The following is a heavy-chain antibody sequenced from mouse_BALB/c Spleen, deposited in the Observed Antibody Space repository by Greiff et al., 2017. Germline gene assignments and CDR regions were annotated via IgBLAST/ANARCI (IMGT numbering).Heavy chain of an antibody. Sequence: EVHLVESGGGLVQPGGSLKLSCAASGFTFSSYTMSWVRQTPEKRLEWVAYISNGGGSTYYPDTVKGRFTISRDNAKNTLYLQMSSLKSEDTAMYYCARHLHYDYDEYYAMDYWGQGTSVTVSS. CDR1: GFTFSSYT. CDR3: ARHLHYDYDEYYAMDY. V-gene: IGHV5-12-2*01. J-gene: IGHJ4*01. D-gene: IGHD2-4*01. CDR2: ISNGGGST.